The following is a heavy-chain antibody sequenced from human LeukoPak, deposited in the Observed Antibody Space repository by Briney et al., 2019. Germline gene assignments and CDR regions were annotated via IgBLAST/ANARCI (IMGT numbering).Heavy chain of an antibody. D-gene: IGHD3-3*01. CDR1: GFTFSSYS. V-gene: IGHV3-21*01. CDR2: ISSSSSYI. J-gene: IGHJ6*03. Sequence: PGGSLRLSCAASGFTFSSYSMNWVRQAPGKGLEWVSSISSSSSYIYYADSVKGRFTISRDNAKNSLYLQMNSLRAEDTAVYYCAREQTYYDFWSGPKAPNYYYMDVWGKGTTVTVSS. CDR3: AREQTYYDFWSGPKAPNYYYMDV.